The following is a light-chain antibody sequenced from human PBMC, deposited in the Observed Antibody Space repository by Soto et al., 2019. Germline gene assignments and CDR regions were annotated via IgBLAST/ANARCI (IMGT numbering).Light chain of an antibody. Sequence: IQLTQSPSSLSASVGDRVTITCRASQSVSSWLAWYQQKPRKAPKLLIYKASTLESGVPSRFNGSGSGTEFTLTISSLQPDDFATYYCQQSYSTPWTFGQGTKVDIK. CDR2: KAS. CDR1: QSVSSW. CDR3: QQSYSTPWT. V-gene: IGKV1-5*03. J-gene: IGKJ1*01.